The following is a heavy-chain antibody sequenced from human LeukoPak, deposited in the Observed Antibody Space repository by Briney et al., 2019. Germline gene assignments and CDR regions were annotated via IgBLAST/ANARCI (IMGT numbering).Heavy chain of an antibody. CDR1: GYTFTSYD. J-gene: IGHJ4*02. D-gene: IGHD6-13*01. CDR3: ARESPYSSSCHDY. CDR2: MNPNSGNT. V-gene: IGHV1-8*01. Sequence: ASVKVSCKASGYTFTSYDINWVRQATGQGLEWMGWMNPNSGNTGYAQKFQGRVTMTRNTSISTAYMELSSLRSDDTAVYYCARESPYSSSCHDYWGQGTLVTVSS.